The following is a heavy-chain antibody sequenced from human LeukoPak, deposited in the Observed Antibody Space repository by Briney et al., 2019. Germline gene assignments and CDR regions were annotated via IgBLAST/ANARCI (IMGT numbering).Heavy chain of an antibody. CDR2: ISSDGGYI. Sequence: GGSLRLSCAESGFIFSTYSMHWVRLAPGKGLEWVSSISSDGGYIYYADSVKGRFTISRDNAKDSLYLQMNSLRAEDTAEYYCARGNAPLPFDYWGQGTLVTVSS. D-gene: IGHD2-2*01. CDR3: ARGNAPLPFDY. CDR1: GFIFSTYS. J-gene: IGHJ4*02. V-gene: IGHV3-21*01.